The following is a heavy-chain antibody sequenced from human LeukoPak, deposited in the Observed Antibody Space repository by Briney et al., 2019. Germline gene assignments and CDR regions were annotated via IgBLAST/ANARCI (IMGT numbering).Heavy chain of an antibody. D-gene: IGHD2-15*01. CDR1: GGSFGGYY. J-gene: IGHJ4*02. CDR3: AYGGKSKYYFDY. V-gene: IGHV4-34*01. CDR2: INHSGST. Sequence: SETLSLTCAVYGGSFGGYYWSWIRQPPGKGLEWIGEINHSGSTNYNPSLKSRVTISVDTSKNQFSLKLSSVTAADTAVYYCAYGGKSKYYFDYWGQGTLVTVSS.